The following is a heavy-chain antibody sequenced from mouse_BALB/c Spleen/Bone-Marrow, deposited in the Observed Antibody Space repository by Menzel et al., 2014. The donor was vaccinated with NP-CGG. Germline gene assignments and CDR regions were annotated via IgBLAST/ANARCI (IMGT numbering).Heavy chain of an antibody. J-gene: IGHJ3*01. Sequence: EVKLMESGGGLVQPGGSLKLSCAASGFDFNSYWMSWVRQAPGKGLGWIGEINPDSNTINYTPSLKDKFIISRDNAKNTLYLQMSKVRSEDTALYYCARLGYYGWFAYWGQGTLVTVSA. V-gene: IGHV4-1*02. CDR2: INPDSNTI. CDR1: GFDFNSYW. CDR3: ARLGYYGWFAY. D-gene: IGHD2-3*01.